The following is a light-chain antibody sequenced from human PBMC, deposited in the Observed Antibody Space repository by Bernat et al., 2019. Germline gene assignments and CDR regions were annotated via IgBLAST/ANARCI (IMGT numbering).Light chain of an antibody. CDR3: QDYKNYPWT. CDR1: QSPSDW. CDR2: RAS. V-gene: IGKV1-5*03. J-gene: IGKJ1*01. Sequence: DIQMTQSPSTLSASVGDRVTITCRASQSPSDWLAWYQQKPGKAPKVLIYRASSLESGVPSRFSGSGSGADFTLTISSLQPDDVATYYCQDYKNYPWTVDQGTKVEI.